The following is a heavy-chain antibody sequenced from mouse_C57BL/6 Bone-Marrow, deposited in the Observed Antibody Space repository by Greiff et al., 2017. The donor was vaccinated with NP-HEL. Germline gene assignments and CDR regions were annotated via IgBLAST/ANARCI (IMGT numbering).Heavy chain of an antibody. CDR2: ISSGGSYP. CDR3: ARLGMIYYAMDY. D-gene: IGHD2-3*01. Sequence: EVKLVESGGDLVKPGGSLKLSCAASGFTFSSYGMSWVRQTPDKRLEWVATISSGGSYPYYPDSVKGRFTISRDNAKNTLYLQMSSLKSEDTAMYYCARLGMIYYAMDYWGQGTSVTVSS. CDR1: GFTFSSYG. J-gene: IGHJ4*01. V-gene: IGHV5-6*01.